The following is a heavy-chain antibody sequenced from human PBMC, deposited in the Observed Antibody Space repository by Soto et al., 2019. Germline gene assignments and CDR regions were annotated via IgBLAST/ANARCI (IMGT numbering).Heavy chain of an antibody. J-gene: IGHJ6*02. D-gene: IGHD3-9*01. CDR2: IIPIFGTA. Sequence: ASVKVSCKASGGTFSSYAISWVRQAPGQGLEWMGGIIPIFGTANYAQKFQGRVTITADKSTSTAYMELSSLRSEDTAVYYCARDLGYYDILTGYPPQYYGMDVWGQGTTVTVSS. CDR1: GGTFSSYA. V-gene: IGHV1-69*06. CDR3: ARDLGYYDILTGYPPQYYGMDV.